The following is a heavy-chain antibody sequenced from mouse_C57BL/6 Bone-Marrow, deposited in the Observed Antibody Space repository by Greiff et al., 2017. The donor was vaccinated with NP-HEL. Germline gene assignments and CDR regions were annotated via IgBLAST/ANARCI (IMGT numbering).Heavy chain of an antibody. CDR3: ARGSNYGSSYGDYYAMDY. V-gene: IGHV1-82*01. CDR2: IYPGDGDT. D-gene: IGHD1-1*01. Sequence: QVQLKESGPELVKPGASVKISCKASGYAFSSSWMNWVKQRPGKGLEWIGRIYPGDGDTNYNGKFKGKATLTADKSSSTAYMQLSSLTSEDSAVYFCARGSNYGSSYGDYYAMDYWGQGTSVTVSS. J-gene: IGHJ4*01. CDR1: GYAFSSSW.